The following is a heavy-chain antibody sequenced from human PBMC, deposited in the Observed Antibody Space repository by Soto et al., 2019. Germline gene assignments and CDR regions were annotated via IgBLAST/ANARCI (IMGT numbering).Heavy chain of an antibody. Sequence: QVQLVQSGAEVKKPGSSVKVSCKASGGTFSSYTISWVRQAPRQGLEWMGRIIPILGIANYAQKFQGRVTITADKTTSTAYMELSSLRSEDTAVYYSARAPYCSSTSCYHFWFDPWGQGTLVTVSS. CDR2: IIPILGIA. D-gene: IGHD2-2*01. CDR1: GGTFSSYT. CDR3: ARAPYCSSTSCYHFWFDP. V-gene: IGHV1-69*02. J-gene: IGHJ5*02.